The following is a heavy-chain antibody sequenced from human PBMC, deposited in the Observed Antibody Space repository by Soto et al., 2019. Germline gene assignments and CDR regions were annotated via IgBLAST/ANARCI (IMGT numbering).Heavy chain of an antibody. Sequence: ASVKVSCKASGYTFTSYGISWVRQAPGQGLEWMGWISAYNGNTNYAQKLQGRVTMTTDTSTSTAYMELRSLRSDDTAVYYCARHFPIGNNWNYFDEWGQGTLVTFSS. V-gene: IGHV1-18*01. CDR1: GYTFTSYG. CDR3: ARHFPIGNNWNYFDE. D-gene: IGHD1-1*01. CDR2: ISAYNGNT. J-gene: IGHJ4*02.